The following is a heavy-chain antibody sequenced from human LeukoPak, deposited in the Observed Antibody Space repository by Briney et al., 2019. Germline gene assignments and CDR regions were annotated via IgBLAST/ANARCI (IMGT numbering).Heavy chain of an antibody. CDR2: MSISGDTI. CDR3: ARKGGVIEYSPFDI. J-gene: IGHJ3*02. Sequence: GGSLRLSCAASGFTFSSYAMSWIRQAPGKGLEWVSYMSISGDTIFYADSVKGRFTISRDNAKNSLYLQMNSLRAEDTAVYYCARKGGVIEYSPFDIWGQGTMVTVSS. CDR1: GFTFSSYA. D-gene: IGHD3-3*01. V-gene: IGHV3-11*01.